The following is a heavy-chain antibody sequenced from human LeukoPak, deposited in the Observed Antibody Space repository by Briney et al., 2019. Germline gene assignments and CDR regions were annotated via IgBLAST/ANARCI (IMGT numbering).Heavy chain of an antibody. V-gene: IGHV1-8*01. D-gene: IGHD5-18*01. CDR1: GYTFTSYD. Sequence: ASVKVSCKASGYTFTSYDINWVRQGTGQGLEWMGWMNPNGGNTGYAQKFQGRVTMTRNTSISTAYMELSSLRSEDTAVYYCARGANMDTAMVYWGQGTLVTVSS. CDR2: MNPNGGNT. CDR3: ARGANMDTAMVY. J-gene: IGHJ4*02.